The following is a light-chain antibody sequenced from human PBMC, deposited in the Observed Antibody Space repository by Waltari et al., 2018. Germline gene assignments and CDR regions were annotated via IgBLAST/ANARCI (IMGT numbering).Light chain of an antibody. CDR3: SSYTSTITLV. Sequence: QSALTQPASVSGSPGQSITISCTGTSSDVGGYNYVSWYQQRPGKAPKLVIFEVNIRPSGFSSPFSGSKSVNTASLTISGLQAEDEADYYCSSYTSTITLVFGGGTKVTVL. V-gene: IGLV2-14*01. CDR2: EVN. J-gene: IGLJ1*01. CDR1: SSDVGGYNY.